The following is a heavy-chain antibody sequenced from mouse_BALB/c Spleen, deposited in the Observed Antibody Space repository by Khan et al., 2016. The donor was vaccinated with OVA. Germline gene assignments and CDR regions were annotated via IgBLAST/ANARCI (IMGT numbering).Heavy chain of an antibody. V-gene: IGHV1S135*01. CDR3: TRLGTTCWFAY. Sequence: EVELKESGPELMKPGASVKISCTASGYSFTNYYIHWVKQSHGQSLEWIGYIDPFNGGTNYNQKFKGTATLTVDKSSSTAYMHLSSLTSEDSAVYYCTRLGTTCWFAYWGQGSLVTVSA. J-gene: IGHJ3*01. CDR2: IDPFNGGT. CDR1: GYSFTNYY. D-gene: IGHD2-13*01.